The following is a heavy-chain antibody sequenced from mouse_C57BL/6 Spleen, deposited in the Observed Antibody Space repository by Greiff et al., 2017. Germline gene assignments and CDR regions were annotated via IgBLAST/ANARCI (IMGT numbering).Heavy chain of an antibody. V-gene: IGHV1-82*01. CDR3: ARSSPLLYVAWFAY. CDR1: GYAFSSSW. CDR2: IYPGDGDT. J-gene: IGHJ3*01. D-gene: IGHD2-1*01. Sequence: QVQLQQSGPELVKPGASVKISCKASGYAFSSSWMNWVKQRPGKGLEWIGRIYPGDGDTNYNGKFKGKATLTADKSSSTAYMQLSSLTSEDSAVYFCARSSPLLYVAWFAYWGQGTLVTVSA.